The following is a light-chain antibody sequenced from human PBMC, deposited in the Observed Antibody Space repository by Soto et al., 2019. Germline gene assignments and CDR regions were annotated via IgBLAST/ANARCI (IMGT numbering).Light chain of an antibody. V-gene: IGKV1-5*03. CDR2: KAS. Sequence: DIQMTQSPSTLSASVGDRVTITCRASQSISTWLAWYEQKPGKAPNLLIYKASTLESGVPSRFSGSGSGTEFTLTISSLQPDDFATYYCQQYNYYSWTFGQGTKVEI. J-gene: IGKJ1*01. CDR1: QSISTW. CDR3: QQYNYYSWT.